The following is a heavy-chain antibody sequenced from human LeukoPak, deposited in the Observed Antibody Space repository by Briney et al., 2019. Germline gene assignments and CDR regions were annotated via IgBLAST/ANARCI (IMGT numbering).Heavy chain of an antibody. CDR2: ISGSGGST. CDR3: AKNYEILTGGFDY. V-gene: IGHV3-23*01. D-gene: IGHD3-9*01. Sequence: QSGGSLRLSCAASGFTFSSYAMSWVRQAPGKGLEWVSVISGSGGSTYYADSVKGRFTISRDNSKKMLYMQMNSLRAEDTAVYYCAKNYEILTGGFDYWGQGTLVTVSS. J-gene: IGHJ4*02. CDR1: GFTFSSYA.